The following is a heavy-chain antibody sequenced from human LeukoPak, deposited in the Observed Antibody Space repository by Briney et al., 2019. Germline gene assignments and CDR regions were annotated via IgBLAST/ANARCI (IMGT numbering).Heavy chain of an antibody. Sequence: SETLSLTCTVSGGSVSSYFWSWIRQPPGKGLEWIGYNYYSGSASYNPSLKSRVTISLDSSKNQFSLKLNSVTAADTAVYYCAREMGYSTSSLRMDVWGQGTTVTVSS. D-gene: IGHD6-13*01. V-gene: IGHV4-59*02. CDR2: NYYSGSA. CDR3: AREMGYSTSSLRMDV. J-gene: IGHJ6*02. CDR1: GGSVSSYF.